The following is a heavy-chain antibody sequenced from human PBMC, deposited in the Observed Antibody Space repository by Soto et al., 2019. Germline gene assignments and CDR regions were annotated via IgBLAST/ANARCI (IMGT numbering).Heavy chain of an antibody. CDR3: ARDDGYRSIDY. CDR1: GFTFSGYW. Sequence: EVQLVESGGGLAQPGGSLRLSCVASGFTFSGYWMSWVRQTPGKGLEWVTNTKPDGSETYYLDSVTGRFTISRDNVRNSLYLQMSSLRGDDTAVYYCARDDGYRSIDYSGQGALVTVSP. CDR2: TKPDGSET. V-gene: IGHV3-7*03. D-gene: IGHD5-18*01. J-gene: IGHJ4*02.